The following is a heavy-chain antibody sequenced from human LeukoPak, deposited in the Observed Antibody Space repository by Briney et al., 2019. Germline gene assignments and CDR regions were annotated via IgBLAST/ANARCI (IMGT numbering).Heavy chain of an antibody. D-gene: IGHD5-18*01. V-gene: IGHV1-69*13. J-gene: IGHJ4*02. Sequence: ASVKVSCKASGGTFSSYAISWVRQAPGQGLEWMGGIIPIFGTVNYAQKFQGRVTITADESTSTAYMELSSLRSEDTAVYYCTRDPNLLGGTAMVDYWGQGTLVTVS. CDR3: TRDPNLLGGTAMVDY. CDR2: IIPIFGTV. CDR1: GGTFSSYA.